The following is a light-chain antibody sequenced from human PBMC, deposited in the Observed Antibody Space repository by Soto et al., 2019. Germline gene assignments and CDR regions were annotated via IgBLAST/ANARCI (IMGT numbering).Light chain of an antibody. Sequence: DIQMTQSPSTLSASVGDRVAITCRASDNIVHWVAWYQQKPGKAPKLLIYKAANLADEVPSRFAGSGSGTDFTLTISSLQPEDVATYYCQKCGVAPFTFGGGTKVDI. J-gene: IGKJ4*01. CDR1: DNIVHW. V-gene: IGKV1-5*03. CDR2: KAA. CDR3: QKCGVAPFT.